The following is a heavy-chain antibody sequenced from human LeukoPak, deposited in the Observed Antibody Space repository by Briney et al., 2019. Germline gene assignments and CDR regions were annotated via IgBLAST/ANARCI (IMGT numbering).Heavy chain of an antibody. CDR3: ARITFASGSYFDI. V-gene: IGHV3-23*01. Sequence: GGSLRLSCAASGFTFSSYAMSWVRQAPGKGLEWVSAISGSGGSTYYADSVKGRFTISRDNSKNTLYLQMNSLRAEDTAVYYCARITFASGSYFDIWGQGTMVTVSS. J-gene: IGHJ3*02. CDR2: ISGSGGST. CDR1: GFTFSSYA. D-gene: IGHD1-26*01.